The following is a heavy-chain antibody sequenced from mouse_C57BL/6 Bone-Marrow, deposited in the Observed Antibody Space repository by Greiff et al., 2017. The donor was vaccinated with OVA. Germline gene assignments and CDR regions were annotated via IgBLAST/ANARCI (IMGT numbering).Heavy chain of an antibody. D-gene: IGHD1-1*01. Sequence: QVTLKESGPGILQSSQTLSLTCSFSGFSLSTSGMGVSWLRQPPGKGLEWLAHIYWDDDKRHNPSLKSRLTISKDTSSNQVFLKITSVDTADTATYYCARRYYYGSSWGFDYWGQGTTLTVSS. CDR2: IYWDDDK. CDR1: GFSLSTSGMG. J-gene: IGHJ2*01. CDR3: ARRYYYGSSWGFDY. V-gene: IGHV8-12*01.